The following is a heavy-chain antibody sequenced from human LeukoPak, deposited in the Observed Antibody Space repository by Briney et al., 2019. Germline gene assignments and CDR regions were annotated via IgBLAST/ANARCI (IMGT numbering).Heavy chain of an antibody. J-gene: IGHJ6*02. V-gene: IGHV1-18*01. CDR3: ARDDRRTYYYDSSGYYATDYYYGMDV. CDR1: VYTFTSYG. CDR2: ISAYNGNT. Sequence: ASVKVSCKASVYTFTSYGISWVRQAPGQGLEWMGWISAYNGNTNYAQKLQGRVTMTTDTSTSTAYMELRSLRSDDTAVYYCARDDRRTYYYDSSGYYATDYYYGMDVWSQGCTVTVSS. D-gene: IGHD3-22*01.